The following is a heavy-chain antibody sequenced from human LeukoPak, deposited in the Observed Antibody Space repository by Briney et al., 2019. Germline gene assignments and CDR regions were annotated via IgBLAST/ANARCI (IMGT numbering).Heavy chain of an antibody. CDR1: GFTLSSYS. V-gene: IGHV3-48*04. Sequence: GGSLRLSCAASGFTLSSYSMNWVRQAPGNGLEWVSYISSSSSTIYYADSVKGRFTISRDNAKNSLYLQMNSLRAEDTAVYYCARDQQWLRESGCFQHWGQGTLVTVSS. D-gene: IGHD5-12*01. CDR3: ARDQQWLRESGCFQH. CDR2: ISSSSSTI. J-gene: IGHJ1*01.